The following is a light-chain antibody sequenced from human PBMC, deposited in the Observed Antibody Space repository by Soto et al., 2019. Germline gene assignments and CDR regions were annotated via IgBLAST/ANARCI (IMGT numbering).Light chain of an antibody. V-gene: IGKV1-12*01. J-gene: IGKJ4*01. Sequence: DIQMPQSPSSVSASVGARVSITCRASQDIGDWLAWYQQKPGKAPKLLVYAASSLQSGVPSRFSGSGSGTDFTLTISSLQPEEFATYYCQKGYSFPVTVGGGNKVDIK. CDR2: AAS. CDR1: QDIGDW. CDR3: QKGYSFPVT.